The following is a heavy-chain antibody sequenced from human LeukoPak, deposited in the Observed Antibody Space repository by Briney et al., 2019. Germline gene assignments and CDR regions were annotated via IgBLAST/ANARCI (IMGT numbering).Heavy chain of an antibody. V-gene: IGHV4-34*03. Sequence: SETLSLTCAVYGGSFSGYYWSWIRQPPGKGLEWIGEINHSGSTNYNPSLKSRVTISVDTSKNQFSLKLSSVTAADTAVYYCLGTARNAFDIWGQGTMVTVSS. CDR3: LGTARNAFDI. J-gene: IGHJ3*02. D-gene: IGHD5-18*01. CDR1: GGSFSGYY. CDR2: INHSGST.